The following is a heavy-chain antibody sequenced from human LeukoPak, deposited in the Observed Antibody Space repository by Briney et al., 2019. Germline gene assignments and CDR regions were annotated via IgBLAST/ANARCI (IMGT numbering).Heavy chain of an antibody. CDR2: IYYSGST. CDR1: GGSISSYY. J-gene: IGHJ6*02. Sequence: PSETLSLTCTVSGGSISSYYWSWIRQPPGKGLEWIGYIYYSGSTNYNPSLKSRVTMSVDTSKNQFSLKLSSVTAADTAVYYCARVGRGEWSNGGMDVWGQGTTVTVSS. D-gene: IGHD3-3*01. V-gene: IGHV4-59*12. CDR3: ARVGRGEWSNGGMDV.